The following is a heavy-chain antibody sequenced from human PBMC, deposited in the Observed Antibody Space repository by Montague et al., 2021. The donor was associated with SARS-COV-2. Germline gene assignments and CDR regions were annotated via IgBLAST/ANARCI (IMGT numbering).Heavy chain of an antibody. Sequence: SLRLSCAASGFTFSSYSMNWVRQAPGKGLGWVSSISSSSSYIYYADSVKGRFTISRDNAKNSLYLQMNSLRAEDTAVYYCARDLGYDYVWGSYRHLDNWGQGTLVTVSS. CDR3: ARDLGYDYVWGSYRHLDN. V-gene: IGHV3-21*01. D-gene: IGHD3-16*02. CDR2: ISSSSSYI. J-gene: IGHJ4*02. CDR1: GFTFSSYS.